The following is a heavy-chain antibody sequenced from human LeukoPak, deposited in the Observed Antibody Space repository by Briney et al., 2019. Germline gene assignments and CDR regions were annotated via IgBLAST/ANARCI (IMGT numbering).Heavy chain of an antibody. CDR1: GGTFSSYA. CDR3: ARDFHPPNAGSGNYERMFDP. Sequence: GASVKVSCKASGGTFSSYAISWVRQAPGQGLEWMGGIIPIFGTPNYAQKFQGRVTITAEKSTSTTYMELSSLRSEDTAVYYCARDFHPPNAGSGNYERMFDPWGQGTLVTVSS. V-gene: IGHV1-69*06. J-gene: IGHJ5*02. CDR2: IIPIFGTP. D-gene: IGHD3-10*01.